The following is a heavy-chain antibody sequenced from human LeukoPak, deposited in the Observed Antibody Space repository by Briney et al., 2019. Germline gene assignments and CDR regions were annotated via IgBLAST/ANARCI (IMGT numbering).Heavy chain of an antibody. V-gene: IGHV1-69*05. CDR2: IIPIFGTA. D-gene: IGHD1-7*01. CDR3: ARDYGYNWNYGGGGWFDP. J-gene: IGHJ5*02. Sequence: SVKVSCKASGGTFSSYAISLVRQAPGQGLEWMGRIIPIFGTANYAQKFQGRVTITTDESTSTAYMELSSLRSEDTAVYYCARDYGYNWNYGGGGWFDPWGQGTLVTVSS. CDR1: GGTFSSYA.